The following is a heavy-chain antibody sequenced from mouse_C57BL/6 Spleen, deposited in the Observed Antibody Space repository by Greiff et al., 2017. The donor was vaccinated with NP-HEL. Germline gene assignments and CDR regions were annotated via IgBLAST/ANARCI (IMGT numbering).Heavy chain of an antibody. Sequence: DVQLVESGGDLVKPGGSLKLSCAASGFTFSSYGMSWVRQTPDKRLEWVATISSGGSYTYYPDSVKGRFTISRDNAKNTLYLQMSSLKSEDTAMYYCARIWYYGSSPWFAYWGQGTLVTVSA. J-gene: IGHJ3*01. V-gene: IGHV5-6*01. CDR3: ARIWYYGSSPWFAY. D-gene: IGHD1-1*01. CDR1: GFTFSSYG. CDR2: ISSGGSYT.